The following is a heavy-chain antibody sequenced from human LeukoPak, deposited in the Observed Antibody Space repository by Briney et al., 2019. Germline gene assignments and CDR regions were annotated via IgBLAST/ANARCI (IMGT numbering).Heavy chain of an antibody. V-gene: IGHV4-61*02. Sequence: NPSETLSLTCTVSGGSISSGSYYWSWIRQPAGKGLEWIGRIDTSGSTNYNPSLKSRVTISVDTSKNQFSLKLSSVTAADTAVYYCARDPTTLTIFGNYYYMDVWGKGTTVTVSS. CDR2: IDTSGST. J-gene: IGHJ6*03. CDR3: ARDPTTLTIFGNYYYMDV. D-gene: IGHD3-3*01. CDR1: GGSISSGSYY.